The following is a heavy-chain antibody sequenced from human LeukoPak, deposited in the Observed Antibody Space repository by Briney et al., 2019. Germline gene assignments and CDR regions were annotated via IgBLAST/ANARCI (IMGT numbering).Heavy chain of an antibody. D-gene: IGHD2-2*01. CDR3: ARGEDVVVPAVTLPDY. CDR2: ISAYNGNT. V-gene: IGHV1-18*01. CDR1: GYTFTSHG. J-gene: IGHJ4*02. Sequence: ASVKVSCKASGYTFTSHGISWVRQAPGQGLEWMGWISAYNGNTNYAQKLQGRVTMTTDTSTSTAYMELRSLRSDDTAVYYCARGEDVVVPAVTLPDYWGQGTLVTVSS.